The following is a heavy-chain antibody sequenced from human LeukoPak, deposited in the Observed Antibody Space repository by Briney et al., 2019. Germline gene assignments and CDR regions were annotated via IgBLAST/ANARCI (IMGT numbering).Heavy chain of an antibody. CDR1: GSSISSYN. CDR3: AREVISHEGYFDY. V-gene: IGHV4-59*01. CDR2: IYYSGST. D-gene: IGHD2-21*01. Sequence: SDTQSLTYTVSGSSISSYNWSWLRQPPGKGLEWVGYIYYSGSTNYNPSLKSRVTISVDTSKNQFSLKLSSVTAADTAVYYCAREVISHEGYFDYWGQGTLVTVSS. J-gene: IGHJ4*02.